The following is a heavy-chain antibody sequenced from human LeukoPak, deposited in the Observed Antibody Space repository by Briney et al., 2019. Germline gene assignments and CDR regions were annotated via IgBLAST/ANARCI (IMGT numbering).Heavy chain of an antibody. V-gene: IGHV3-53*04. CDR1: GFTVSSNY. J-gene: IGHJ6*02. Sequence: GGSLRLSCAASGFTVSSNYMSWVRQAPGKGLEWVSVIYSGGSTYYADSVKGRFTTSRHNSKNTLYLQMNSLRAEDTAVYYCARAAGPGSGSYYYYYGMDVWGQGTTVTVSS. CDR3: ARAAGPGSGSYYYYYGMDV. CDR2: IYSGGST. D-gene: IGHD1-26*01.